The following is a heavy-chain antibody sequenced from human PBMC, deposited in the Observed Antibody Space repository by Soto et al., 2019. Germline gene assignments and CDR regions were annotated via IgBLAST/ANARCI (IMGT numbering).Heavy chain of an antibody. J-gene: IGHJ4*02. D-gene: IGHD5-12*01. CDR2: ISGSGGNT. CDR3: AFPSNKYSGYDPFDY. V-gene: IGHV3-23*01. CDR1: GFTFSSYA. Sequence: EVQLLESGGGLVQPGGSLRLSCAASGFTFSSYAMSWVRQAPGKGLEWVSAISGSGGNTYYADSVKGRFTISRDNSKNTLYLQMNSLRAEDTAVYYCAFPSNKYSGYDPFDYWGQGTLVTVSS.